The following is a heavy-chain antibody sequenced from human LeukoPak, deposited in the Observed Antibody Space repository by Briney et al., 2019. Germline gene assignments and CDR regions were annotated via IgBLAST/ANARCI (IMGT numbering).Heavy chain of an antibody. D-gene: IGHD6-19*01. Sequence: GGSLRLSCAASGFTFSSYAMSWVRQAPGKGLEWVSAISGSGGSTYYADSVKGRFTISRDNSKNTLYLQMNSLRAEDTAVYYCAPGMLSGWPGNWFDPWGQGTLLTVSS. J-gene: IGHJ5*02. CDR3: APGMLSGWPGNWFDP. CDR2: ISGSGGST. CDR1: GFTFSSYA. V-gene: IGHV3-23*01.